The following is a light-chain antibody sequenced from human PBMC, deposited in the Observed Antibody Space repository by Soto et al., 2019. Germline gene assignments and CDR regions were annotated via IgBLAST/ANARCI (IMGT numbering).Light chain of an antibody. CDR3: QKYDSPPT. V-gene: IGKV1-27*01. CDR2: SAS. Sequence: DIRMTQSPSSLSASVGDRVTITCRPSRGIGNALAWYKQKPGTVPKLLIHSASTLQSGVPSRFSGSGSGTDFTLTISSLKPEDVASYYCQKYDSPPTFGPGTKVDIK. CDR1: RGIGNA. J-gene: IGKJ1*01.